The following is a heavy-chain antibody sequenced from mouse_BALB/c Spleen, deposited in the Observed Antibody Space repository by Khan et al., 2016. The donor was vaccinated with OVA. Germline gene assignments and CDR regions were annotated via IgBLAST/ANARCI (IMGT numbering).Heavy chain of an antibody. J-gene: IGHJ2*01. CDR3: ASSIMAN. V-gene: IGHV3-2*02. CDR1: GYSITSDYA. Sequence: EVQLQESGPGLVKPSQSLSLTCTVTGYSITSDYAWNWIRQFPGNKLEWMGYISYSGSTSYNPYLKSRISITRDPSKNQFFLQLNSVTTEDTATYNCASSIMANWGQGTTLTVSS. CDR2: ISYSGST.